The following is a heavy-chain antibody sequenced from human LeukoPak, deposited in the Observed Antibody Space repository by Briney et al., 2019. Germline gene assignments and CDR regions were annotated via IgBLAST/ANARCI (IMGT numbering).Heavy chain of an antibody. V-gene: IGHV3-21*01. CDR3: AKMGLKQWPYNYFDY. J-gene: IGHJ4*02. CDR2: ISSSSSYI. Sequence: GGSLRLSCAASGFTFSSYSMNWVRQAPGKGLEWVSSISSSSSYIYYADSVKGRSTISRDNAKNSLYLQMNSLRAEDTAVYYCAKMGLKQWPYNYFDYWGQGTLVTVSS. CDR1: GFTFSSYS. D-gene: IGHD6-19*01.